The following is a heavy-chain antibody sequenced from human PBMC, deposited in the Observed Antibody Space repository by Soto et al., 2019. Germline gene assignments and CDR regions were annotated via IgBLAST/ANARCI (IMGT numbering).Heavy chain of an antibody. V-gene: IGHV4-30-4*01. CDR2: IYYSGST. CDR3: ARVAPTEVGSYYVVGFDP. CDR1: GGSISSGDYY. J-gene: IGHJ5*02. Sequence: SETLSLTCTVSGGSISSGDYYWSWIRQTPGKGLEWIGYIYYSGSTNYNPSLKSRLTISVDTSKNQFSLKLSSVTAADTAVYYCARVAPTEVGSYYVVGFDPWGQGTLVTVSS. D-gene: IGHD1-26*01.